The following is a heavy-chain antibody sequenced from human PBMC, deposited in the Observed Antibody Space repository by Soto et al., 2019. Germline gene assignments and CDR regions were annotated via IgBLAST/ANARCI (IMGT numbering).Heavy chain of an antibody. V-gene: IGHV3-30*18. CDR2: ISYDGSNK. Sequence: QVQLVESGGGVVQPGRSLRLSCAASGFTFSNYGMHWVRQAPGKGLEWVAVISYDGSNKYYADFVKGRFTISRDNSMNKLYLQMSSLRTEDTAVYYCAKSKPSHAPKRYHYDGSGYYDGYFDYWGQGTLVTVSS. CDR1: GFTFSNYG. CDR3: AKSKPSHAPKRYHYDGSGYYDGYFDY. D-gene: IGHD3-22*01. J-gene: IGHJ4*02.